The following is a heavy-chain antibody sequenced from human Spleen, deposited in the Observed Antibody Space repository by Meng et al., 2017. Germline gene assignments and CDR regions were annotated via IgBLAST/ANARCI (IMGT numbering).Heavy chain of an antibody. Sequence: QFQLVHAGAEVKKPGASVKVSCKASGYTFTSYAMHWVRQAPGQRLEWMGWINAGNANTRYSQKFQTRVTITRDTSASTAYMELSSLRSEDTAVYYCARGTPQSYWGQGTLVTVSS. J-gene: IGHJ4*02. CDR3: ARGTPQSY. V-gene: IGHV1-3*01. CDR2: INAGNANT. CDR1: GYTFTSYA.